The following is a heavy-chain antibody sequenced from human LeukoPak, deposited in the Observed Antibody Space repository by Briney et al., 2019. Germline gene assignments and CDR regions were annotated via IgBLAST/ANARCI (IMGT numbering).Heavy chain of an antibody. CDR2: MSGDGAGT. J-gene: IGHJ4*02. D-gene: IGHD2-15*01. Sequence: GGSLRLSCAASGFTFTSYAINWVRQAPGKGLEWVSIMSGDGAGTYYADSVRGRFTISRDTSKNTVYLQMNSLRADDTAVYYCAKRGPYCSGNGCWYYFDYWGQGTLVTVSS. CDR1: GFTFTSYA. V-gene: IGHV3-23*01. CDR3: AKRGPYCSGNGCWYYFDY.